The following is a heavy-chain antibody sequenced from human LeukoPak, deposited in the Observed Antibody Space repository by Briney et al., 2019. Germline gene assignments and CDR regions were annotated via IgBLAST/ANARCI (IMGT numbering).Heavy chain of an antibody. Sequence: GGSLRLSCAASGFTFSDYYMSWIRQAPGKGLEWVSYITASGTTYYADSVKGRFTISRDTSNNTLYLEMSGLRADDTALYYCAKDRYDTSVWPYYYAMDVWGQGTTVTVSS. D-gene: IGHD3-22*01. CDR3: AKDRYDTSVWPYYYAMDV. CDR1: GFTFSDYY. V-gene: IGHV3-53*01. CDR2: ITASGTT. J-gene: IGHJ6*02.